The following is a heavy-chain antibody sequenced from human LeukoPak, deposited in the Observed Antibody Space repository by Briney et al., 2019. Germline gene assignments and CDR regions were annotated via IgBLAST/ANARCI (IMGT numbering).Heavy chain of an antibody. CDR2: IRTTAEGAKYA. J-gene: IGHJ4*02. V-gene: IGHV3-21*05. Sequence: GGSLRLSCATSGFSFTDYPMNWVRQAPGKGLEWISNIRTTAEGAKYAYYADSVKGRVTISRDNAKNSLYLQMNSLRAEDTAVYYCARDSGHSSWYYFDYWGQGTLVSVSS. CDR1: GFSFTDYP. CDR3: ARDSGHSSWYYFDY. D-gene: IGHD6-13*01.